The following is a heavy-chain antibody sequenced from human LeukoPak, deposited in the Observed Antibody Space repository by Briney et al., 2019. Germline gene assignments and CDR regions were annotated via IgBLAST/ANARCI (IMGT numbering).Heavy chain of an antibody. CDR1: GFTFNSYD. V-gene: IGHV3-33*01. CDR2: IWYDGSNK. Sequence: GRSLRLSCAASGFTFNSYDMHWIRQAPGKGLEWVALIWYDGSNKYYPDSVKGRFTVSRDNSKNTLYLQMNSLRAEDTAVYYCARYVGGGNSGGFDYWGQGTLVIVSS. CDR3: ARYVGGGNSGGFDY. D-gene: IGHD4-23*01. J-gene: IGHJ4*02.